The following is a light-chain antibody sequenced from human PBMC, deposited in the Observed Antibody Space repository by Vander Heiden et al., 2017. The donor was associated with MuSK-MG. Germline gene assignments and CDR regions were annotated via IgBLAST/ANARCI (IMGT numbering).Light chain of an antibody. V-gene: IGKV1-33*01. CDR1: QDISNY. CDR2: DAS. J-gene: IGKJ5*01. Sequence: DIQMTQSPSSLSASVGDRVTITCQASQDISNYLNWYQQKPGKAPKLLIYDASNLETGVPSRFSGSGSGTDFTFTISSLQPEDIATYYCQQYDNPWIIFGQGTRLEIK. CDR3: QQYDNPWII.